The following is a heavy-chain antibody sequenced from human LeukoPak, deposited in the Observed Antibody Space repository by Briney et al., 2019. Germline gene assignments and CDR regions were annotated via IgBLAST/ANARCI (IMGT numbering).Heavy chain of an antibody. J-gene: IGHJ6*03. CDR3: ARRNGDYRHYYYYYMDV. D-gene: IGHD4-17*01. Sequence: GGSLRLSCAASGFTFSSYSMNWVRQAPGKGLEWVSSISSSSSYIYYADSVKGRFTISKDNAKNSLYLQMNSLRAEDTAVYYCARRNGDYRHYYYYYMDVWGKGTTVTISS. V-gene: IGHV3-21*01. CDR1: GFTFSSYS. CDR2: ISSSSSYI.